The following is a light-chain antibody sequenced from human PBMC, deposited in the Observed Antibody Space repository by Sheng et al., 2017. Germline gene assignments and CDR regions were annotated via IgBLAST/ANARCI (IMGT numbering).Light chain of an antibody. Sequence: EIVLTQSPATLSVSPGERVTLSCRASQSISNNLAWYQQKPGQAPRLLIHAGTSRATGVPARFSGSGSGTEFTLTISSLQSEDFAVYYCQQYGSSPGTFGGGTKVEIK. CDR3: QQYGSSPGT. CDR1: QSISNN. CDR2: AGT. V-gene: IGKV3-15*01. J-gene: IGKJ4*01.